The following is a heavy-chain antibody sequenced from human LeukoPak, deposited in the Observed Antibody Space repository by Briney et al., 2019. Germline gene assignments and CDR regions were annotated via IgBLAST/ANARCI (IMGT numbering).Heavy chain of an antibody. Sequence: SGTLSLTCAVYGGSFSGYYWSWIRQPPGKGLEWIGEINHSGSTNYNPSLKSRVTISVDTSKNQFSLKLSSVTAADTAVYYCARGSLYSSSWLEPYFQHWGQGTLVNVSS. J-gene: IGHJ1*01. CDR1: GGSFSGYY. D-gene: IGHD6-13*01. CDR2: INHSGST. V-gene: IGHV4-34*01. CDR3: ARGSLYSSSWLEPYFQH.